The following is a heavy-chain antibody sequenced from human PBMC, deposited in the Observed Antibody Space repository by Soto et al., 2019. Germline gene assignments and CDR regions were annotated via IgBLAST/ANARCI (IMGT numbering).Heavy chain of an antibody. V-gene: IGHV3-33*01. J-gene: IGHJ4*02. D-gene: IGHD5-12*01. Sequence: GSLRLSCAASGFTSSSYGMHWVRQAPGKGLEWVAVIWYDGSNKYYADSVKGRFTISRDNSKNTLYLQMNSLRAEDTAVYYCARDSADIVATSSNFDYWGQGTLVTVSS. CDR1: GFTSSSYG. CDR2: IWYDGSNK. CDR3: ARDSADIVATSSNFDY.